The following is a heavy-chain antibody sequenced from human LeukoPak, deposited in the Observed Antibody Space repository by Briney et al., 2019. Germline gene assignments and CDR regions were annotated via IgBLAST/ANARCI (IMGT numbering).Heavy chain of an antibody. CDR3: AKAERDGYKFLNLDY. CDR2: ISGSGGST. Sequence: GGSLRLSCGASGFTFSRYAMSWVRQAPGKGLEWVSAISGSGGSTYYADSVKGRFTISRDNSKNTLYLQMNSLRAEDTAVYYCAKAERDGYKFLNLDYWGQGTLVTVSS. J-gene: IGHJ4*02. CDR1: GFTFSRYA. D-gene: IGHD5-24*01. V-gene: IGHV3-23*01.